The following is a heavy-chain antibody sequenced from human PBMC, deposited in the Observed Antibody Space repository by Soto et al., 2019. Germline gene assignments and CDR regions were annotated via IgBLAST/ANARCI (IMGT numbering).Heavy chain of an antibody. CDR2: IYPGDSDT. CDR1: EHRFSSYW. CDR3: ARQIRPYDSWSNKYYYYDLDV. V-gene: IGHV5-51*01. J-gene: IGHJ6*02. Sequence: PVESLKISCKGSEHRFSSYWIAWVRPMSGKGLEWVGIIYPGDSDTRYSPCFQGQVTISADKSISTAHLQWSRLKASDTAMYYCARQIRPYDSWSNKYYYYDLDVWGQGTTVTVSS. D-gene: IGHD3-3*01.